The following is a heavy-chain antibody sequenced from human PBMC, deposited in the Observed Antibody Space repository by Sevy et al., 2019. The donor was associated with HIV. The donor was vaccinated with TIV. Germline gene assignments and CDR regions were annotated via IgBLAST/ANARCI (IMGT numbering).Heavy chain of an antibody. J-gene: IGHJ5*02. CDR2: TYSRSKWYN. D-gene: IGHD6-13*01. V-gene: IGHV6-1*01. CDR1: GDSVSSNSAA. CDR3: AREPYSSSWYGFGWFDP. Sequence: SQTLSLTCAISGDSVSSNSAAWNWIRQSPSRGLEWLGRTYSRSKWYNDYAVSVKARITINPDTSKNQFSLQLNSVTPEDTAVYFCAREPYSSSWYGFGWFDPWGQGTLVTVSS.